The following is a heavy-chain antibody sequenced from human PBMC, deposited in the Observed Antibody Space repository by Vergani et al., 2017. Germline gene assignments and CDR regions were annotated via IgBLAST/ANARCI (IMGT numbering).Heavy chain of an antibody. CDR3: AKGPYIVQPYYFDN. J-gene: IGHJ4*02. CDR2: INQDGSEK. Sequence: EMQVVESGGGLVQPGGSLRLSCAASGFTFRTYWMSWVRQAPGKGLEWVANINQDGSEKYYVDSVKGRFTISRDNAKNSVYLQMNSLRAEDTAVYHCAKGPYIVQPYYFDNWGQGTLVTVSS. CDR1: GFTFRTYW. D-gene: IGHD2-15*01. V-gene: IGHV3-7*03.